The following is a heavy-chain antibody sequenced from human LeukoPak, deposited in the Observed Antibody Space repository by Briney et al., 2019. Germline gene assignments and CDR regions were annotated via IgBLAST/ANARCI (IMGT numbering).Heavy chain of an antibody. CDR1: GGSVSSGSYY. Sequence: SETLSLTCTVSGGSVSSGSYYWTWIRQPPGKGLEWIGYIYYTGSTNYNPSLKSRVTISVDRSNSQFSLKLRSVTAADTAVYYCARVQYYDSTGHLVPGLDYWGQGTLVTVSS. CDR2: IYYTGST. CDR3: ARVQYYDSTGHLVPGLDY. J-gene: IGHJ4*02. D-gene: IGHD3-22*01. V-gene: IGHV4-61*01.